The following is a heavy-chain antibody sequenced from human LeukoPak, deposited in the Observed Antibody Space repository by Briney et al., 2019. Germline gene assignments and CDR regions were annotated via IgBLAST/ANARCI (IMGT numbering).Heavy chain of an antibody. J-gene: IGHJ3*02. CDR2: ISYDGSNK. D-gene: IGHD1-14*01. CDR1: GFTFSSYA. CDR3: ARDSQTRSAFEI. Sequence: GGSLRLSCAASGFTFSSYAMHWVRQAPGKGLEWVAVISYDGSNKYYADSVKGRFTISRDNSKNTLYLQMNSLRAEDTAVYYCARDSQTRSAFEIWGQGTMVTVSS. V-gene: IGHV3-30*04.